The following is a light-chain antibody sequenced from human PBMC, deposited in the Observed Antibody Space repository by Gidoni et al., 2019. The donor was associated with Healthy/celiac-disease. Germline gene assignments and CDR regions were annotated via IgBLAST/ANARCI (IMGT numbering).Light chain of an antibody. Sequence: SYVLTPPPSASVAPGQTARFTCGGNNIGSKSGHWYQQKPGQAPVLVGYDDSDRPAGIPERFSGSNSGNTATLTISRVEAGDEADYYCQVWDSSSDHYVFGTGTKVTVL. J-gene: IGLJ1*01. CDR3: QVWDSSSDHYV. V-gene: IGLV3-21*02. CDR1: NIGSKS. CDR2: DDS.